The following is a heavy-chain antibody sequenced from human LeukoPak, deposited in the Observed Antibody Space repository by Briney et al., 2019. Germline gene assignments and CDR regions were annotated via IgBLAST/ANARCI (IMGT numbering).Heavy chain of an antibody. Sequence: GASVKVSCRASVYTFTGYYMHWVRQAPGQGLEWMGWINPDSGGTDYAQNFQGRVTMTRDTSISTAYMELSRLRSDDTAVYYCARDSGWYSFDYWGQGTLVTVSS. CDR1: VYTFTGYY. V-gene: IGHV1-2*02. CDR3: ARDSGWYSFDY. J-gene: IGHJ4*02. D-gene: IGHD6-19*01. CDR2: INPDSGGT.